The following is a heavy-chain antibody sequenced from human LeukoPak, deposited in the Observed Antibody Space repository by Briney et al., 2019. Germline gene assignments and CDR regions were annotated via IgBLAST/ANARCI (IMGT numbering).Heavy chain of an antibody. CDR3: ASHGVTMEEHFQH. CDR2: ISGSGGST. V-gene: IGHV3-23*01. D-gene: IGHD3-10*01. CDR1: GFTFSSYA. J-gene: IGHJ1*01. Sequence: GGSLRLSCAASGFTFSSYAMSWVRQAPGKGLEWVSAISGSGGSTYYADSVKGRFTISRDNSKNTLYLQMNSLRAEDTAIYYCASHGVTMEEHFQHWGQGTLVTVSS.